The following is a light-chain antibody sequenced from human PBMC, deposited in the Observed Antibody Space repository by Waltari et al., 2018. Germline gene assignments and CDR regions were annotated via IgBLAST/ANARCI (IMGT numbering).Light chain of an antibody. CDR2: KAS. CDR1: QSISSV. CDR3: QQYNSYPYT. Sequence: TCRASQSISSVLAWYQQKPGKAPKLLIYKASSLESGVPSRFSGSGSGTEFTLTISSLQPDDFATYYCQQYNSYPYTFGQGTKLEIK. V-gene: IGKV1-5*03. J-gene: IGKJ2*01.